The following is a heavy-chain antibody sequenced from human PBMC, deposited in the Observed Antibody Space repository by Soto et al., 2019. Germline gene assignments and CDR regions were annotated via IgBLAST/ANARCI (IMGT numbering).Heavy chain of an antibody. D-gene: IGHD3-22*01. CDR2: IYHGGST. V-gene: IGHV4-38-2*01. CDR3: ARVGPWVPYYYDSSPYTFENWFDP. CDR1: GYSISSGYY. J-gene: IGHJ5*02. Sequence: PSETLSLTCAVSGYSISSGYYWGWLRQPPGKGLEWMGSIYHGGSTYYNPSLNNRVTLSIDMTNNHVSLILNSVTAADTAVYYCARVGPWVPYYYDSSPYTFENWFDPWGQGTLVTVSS.